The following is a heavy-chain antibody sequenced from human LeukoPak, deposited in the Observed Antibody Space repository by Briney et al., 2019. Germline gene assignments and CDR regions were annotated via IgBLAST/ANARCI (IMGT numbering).Heavy chain of an antibody. V-gene: IGHV4-30-4*01. Sequence: SETLSLTCTVSGGSISSGDYYWSWIRQPPGKGLEWIGYIYYSGSTYYNPSLKSRVTISVDTSKNQFSLKLSSVTAADTAVYYCARTSGYDYSCFDYWGQGTLVTVSS. J-gene: IGHJ4*02. D-gene: IGHD5-12*01. CDR3: ARTSGYDYSCFDY. CDR2: IYYSGST. CDR1: GGSISSGDYY.